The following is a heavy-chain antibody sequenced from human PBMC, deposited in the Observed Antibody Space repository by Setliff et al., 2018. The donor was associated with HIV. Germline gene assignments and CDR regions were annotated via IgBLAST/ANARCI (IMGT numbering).Heavy chain of an antibody. J-gene: IGHJ4*02. Sequence: GESLKISCAASGFTFSTYWMIWVRQAPGKGLEWISYIGSSSSTIYYADSVKGRFTISRDNAKNSLYLQMNSLRAEDTAVYYCARTPHYYDYAWGSYGAPLYYFDHWGQGTLVTVSS. CDR1: GFTFSTYW. CDR3: ARTPHYYDYAWGSYGAPLYYFDH. V-gene: IGHV3-48*01. D-gene: IGHD3-16*01. CDR2: IGSSSSTI.